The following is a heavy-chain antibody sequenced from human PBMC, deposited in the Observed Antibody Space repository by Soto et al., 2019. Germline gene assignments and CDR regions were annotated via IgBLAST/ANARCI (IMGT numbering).Heavy chain of an antibody. V-gene: IGHV3-64*01. J-gene: IGHJ4*02. D-gene: IGHD3-10*01. Sequence: EVQLVESGGGLVQPGGSLRLSCAASGFTFSSYAMHWVRQAPGKGLEYVSAISSNGGSTYYANSVKGRFTISRDHSKNTLYLQMGSVRAEDMAVYYCGRQGRAVSSYYFDYWGQGTLVTVSS. CDR3: GRQGRAVSSYYFDY. CDR2: ISSNGGST. CDR1: GFTFSSYA.